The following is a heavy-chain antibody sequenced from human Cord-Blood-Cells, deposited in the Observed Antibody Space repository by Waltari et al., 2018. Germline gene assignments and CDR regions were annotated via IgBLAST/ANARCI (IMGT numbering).Heavy chain of an antibody. CDR2: IRYDGSNK. CDR3: AKDSESGSYFGDYYYYYGMDV. CDR1: GFTFSSYG. V-gene: IGHV3-30*02. D-gene: IGHD1-26*01. Sequence: QVQLVESGGGVVQPGGSLRLSCAASGFTFSSYGMHWVRQAPGKGLAWVAFIRYDGSNKYYADSVKGRFTISRDNSKNTLYLQMNSLRAEDTAVYYCAKDSESGSYFGDYYYYYGMDVWGQGTTVTVSS. J-gene: IGHJ6*02.